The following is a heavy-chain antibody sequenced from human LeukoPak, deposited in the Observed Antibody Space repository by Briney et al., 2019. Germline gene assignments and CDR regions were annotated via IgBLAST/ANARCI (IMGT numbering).Heavy chain of an antibody. Sequence: GGSLRLSCAASGFTFSDYYMSWIRQAPGKGLEWVSYISSSGSTIYYADSVKGRFTISRDNSKNTLYLQMNSLRAEDTAVYYCARVLDRLYYYGMDVWGQGTTVTVSS. CDR1: GFTFSDYY. CDR3: ARVLDRLYYYGMDV. V-gene: IGHV3-11*04. J-gene: IGHJ6*02. CDR2: ISSSGSTI. D-gene: IGHD3-16*02.